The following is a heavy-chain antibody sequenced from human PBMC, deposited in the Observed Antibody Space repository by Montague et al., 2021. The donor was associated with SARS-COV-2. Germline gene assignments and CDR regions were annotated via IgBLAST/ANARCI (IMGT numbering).Heavy chain of an antibody. CDR2: IYYTGSR. CDR1: GASIRSSDHY. V-gene: IGHV4-39*07. D-gene: IGHD2-8*02. Sequence: SETLSLTCTVSGASIRSSDHYWGWIRQPPGKGLEWIGSIYYTGSRCYTPSLTSRLTISVDTSRYQFSLELTSVTAADTAVYYCARIGGWAGGFWGQGTLVTVSS. J-gene: IGHJ4*02. CDR3: ARIGGWAGGF.